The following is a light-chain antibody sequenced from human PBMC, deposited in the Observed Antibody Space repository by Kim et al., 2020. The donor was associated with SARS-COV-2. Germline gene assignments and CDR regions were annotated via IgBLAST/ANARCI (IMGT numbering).Light chain of an antibody. Sequence: ASVGDRVIITCRASQSISSWLAWYQQKPGEAPKLLIYDASSLHSGVPSRFAGSQSGTDFTLAISSLQPDDFATYYCQQYHSYPWTFGHGTKVDIK. CDR2: DAS. V-gene: IGKV1-5*01. CDR3: QQYHSYPWT. CDR1: QSISSW. J-gene: IGKJ1*01.